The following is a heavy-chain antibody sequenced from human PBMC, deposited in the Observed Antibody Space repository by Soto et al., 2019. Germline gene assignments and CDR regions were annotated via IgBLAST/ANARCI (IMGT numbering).Heavy chain of an antibody. V-gene: IGHV3-23*01. CDR1: GFTFSSYA. Sequence: LRLSCAASGFTFSSYAMSWVRQAPGKGLEWVSAISGSGGSTYYADSVKGRFTISRDNSKNTLYLQMNSLRAEDTAVYYCAKDTWRGTNPPFDYWGQGTLVTVSS. CDR3: AKDTWRGTNPPFDY. D-gene: IGHD1-26*01. CDR2: ISGSGGST. J-gene: IGHJ4*02.